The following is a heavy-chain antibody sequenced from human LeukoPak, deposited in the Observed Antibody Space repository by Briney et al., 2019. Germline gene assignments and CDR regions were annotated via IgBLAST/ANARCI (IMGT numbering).Heavy chain of an antibody. V-gene: IGHV4-59*01. D-gene: IGHD1-26*01. Sequence: PSETLSLTCTVSGGSISSYYWSWIRQPPGKGLEWIGYIYYSGCTNYNPSLKSRVTISVDTSKNQLSLKLSSVTAADTAVYYCARERVRASDYWGQGTLVTVSS. CDR2: IYYSGCT. CDR1: GGSISSYY. J-gene: IGHJ4*02. CDR3: ARERVRASDY.